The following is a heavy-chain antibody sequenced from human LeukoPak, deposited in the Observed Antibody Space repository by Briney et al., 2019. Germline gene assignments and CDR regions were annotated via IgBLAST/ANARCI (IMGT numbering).Heavy chain of an antibody. V-gene: IGHV4-34*01. CDR3: ARAPYCGGDCSRASDY. CDR2: INHSGTT. CDR1: GGSFSGYY. Sequence: PSETLSLTCAVYGGSFSGYYWSWIRQPPGKGLEWIGEINHSGTTNHNASLKSRVTISADTSKNQFSLKLNSVTAADTAVYYCARAPYCGGDCSRASDYWGQGTLVTVSS. D-gene: IGHD2-21*02. J-gene: IGHJ4*02.